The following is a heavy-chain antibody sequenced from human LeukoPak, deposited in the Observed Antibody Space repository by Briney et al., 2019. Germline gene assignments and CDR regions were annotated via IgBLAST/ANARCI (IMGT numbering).Heavy chain of an antibody. CDR3: ARGSRDSGYDAFDY. CDR2: IYHSGST. V-gene: IGHV4-4*01. Sequence: SGTLSLTCAVSGGSISSSNWWSWVRQPPGKGLEWIGEIYHSGSTNYNPSLKSRVTISVDKSKNQFSLKLSSVTAADTAVYCCARGSRDSGYDAFDYWGQGTLVTVSS. CDR1: GGSISSSNW. J-gene: IGHJ4*02. D-gene: IGHD5-12*01.